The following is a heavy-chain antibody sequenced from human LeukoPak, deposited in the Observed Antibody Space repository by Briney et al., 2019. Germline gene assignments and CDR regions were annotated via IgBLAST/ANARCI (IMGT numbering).Heavy chain of an antibody. CDR3: AVIRDYDSSGNHY. CDR2: ISSSSSYI. D-gene: IGHD3-22*01. V-gene: IGHV3-21*01. J-gene: IGHJ4*02. Sequence: RGSLRLSCAASGFTFSSYSMNWVRQAPGKGLEWVSSISSSSSYIYYADSVKGRFTISRDDSQNTLYLQMNSLRPEDTAVYYCAVIRDYDSSGNHYWGQGTLVTVSS. CDR1: GFTFSSYS.